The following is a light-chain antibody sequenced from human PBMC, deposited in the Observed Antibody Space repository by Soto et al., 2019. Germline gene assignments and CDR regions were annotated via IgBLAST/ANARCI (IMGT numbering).Light chain of an antibody. V-gene: IGLV2-14*03. CDR2: EVS. CDR3: SSYTSSSTWL. CDR1: SSDVGAYNY. Sequence: QSALTQPASVSGSPGQSITISCTGTSSDVGAYNYVSWYQQHPGKAPKLMIYEVSNRPSGVSNGFSGSKSANKASRTISGLQAGDEADYYCSSYTSSSTWLFGGGTQLTVL. J-gene: IGLJ3*02.